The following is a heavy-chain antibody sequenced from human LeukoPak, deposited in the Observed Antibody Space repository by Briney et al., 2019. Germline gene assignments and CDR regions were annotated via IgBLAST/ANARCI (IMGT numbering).Heavy chain of an antibody. D-gene: IGHD2-21*01. CDR3: ARQDWAPDGAFDI. J-gene: IGHJ3*02. V-gene: IGHV1-2*02. CDR1: GYTFTGYY. CDR2: INPNSGGT. Sequence: GASVKVSCKASGYTFTGYYMHWVRQAPGQGLEWMGWINPNSGGTNYAQKFQGRVTMTRDTSISTAYMELSRLRYDDTAVYYCARQDWAPDGAFDIWGQGTMVTVSS.